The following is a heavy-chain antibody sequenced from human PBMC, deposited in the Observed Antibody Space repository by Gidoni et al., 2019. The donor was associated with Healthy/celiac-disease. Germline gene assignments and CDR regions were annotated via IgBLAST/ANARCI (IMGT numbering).Heavy chain of an antibody. CDR1: GGSISSYY. D-gene: IGHD3-22*01. CDR3: ARLDYYDSSGYFGFDY. Sequence: QVQLQESGPGLVKPSETLSLTCTVSGGSISSYYWSWIRQPPGKGLEWIGYIYYSGSTNYNPSLKSRVTISVDTSKNQFSLKLSSVTAADTAVYYCARLDYYDSSGYFGFDYWGQGTLVTVSS. J-gene: IGHJ4*02. CDR2: IYYSGST. V-gene: IGHV4-59*08.